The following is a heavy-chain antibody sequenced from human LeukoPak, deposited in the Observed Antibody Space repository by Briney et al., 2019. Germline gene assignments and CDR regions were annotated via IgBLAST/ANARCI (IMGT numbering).Heavy chain of an antibody. CDR3: ARGNSGSYSQDWFDP. V-gene: IGHV3-23*01. Sequence: GGSLRLSCAASGFTFSSYAMNWVRQAPGKGLEWVSGIRDSGDYTYYADAVKGRFTISRDNAKNSLYLQMYSLRTEDMALYYCARGNSGSYSQDWFDPWGQGTLVTVSS. CDR1: GFTFSSYA. J-gene: IGHJ5*02. CDR2: IRDSGDYT. D-gene: IGHD1-26*01.